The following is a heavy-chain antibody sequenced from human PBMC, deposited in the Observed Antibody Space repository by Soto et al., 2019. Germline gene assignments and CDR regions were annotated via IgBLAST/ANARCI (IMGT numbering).Heavy chain of an antibody. D-gene: IGHD3-10*01. V-gene: IGHV4-38-2*02. Sequence: PSETLSLTCTVSGYSINSDDYWGWSRQPPGKGLEWIASIYHSVSTFYNPSLRIRVTISIDTSKNQFSLRVTAVTAADTAMYYCVRKAYYGSGWINLFDSWGQGTLVTVSS. CDR2: IYHSVST. J-gene: IGHJ4*02. CDR1: GYSINSDDY. CDR3: VRKAYYGSGWINLFDS.